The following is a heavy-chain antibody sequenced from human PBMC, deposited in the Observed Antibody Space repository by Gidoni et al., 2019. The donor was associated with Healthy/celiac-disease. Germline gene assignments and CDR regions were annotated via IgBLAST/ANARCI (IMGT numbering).Heavy chain of an antibody. CDR2: ISVSGGST. Sequence: EVQLLESGGGLVQPGGSLRLSCAAAGFTLSSYAMSWVRQAPGKGLEWVSAISVSGGSTSYADSVKGRFTISRDNSKNTLYLQMNSLRAEDTAVYYCAKTGEELWFGSYAFDIWGQGTMVTVSS. D-gene: IGHD3-10*01. V-gene: IGHV3-23*01. CDR1: GFTLSSYA. CDR3: AKTGEELWFGSYAFDI. J-gene: IGHJ3*02.